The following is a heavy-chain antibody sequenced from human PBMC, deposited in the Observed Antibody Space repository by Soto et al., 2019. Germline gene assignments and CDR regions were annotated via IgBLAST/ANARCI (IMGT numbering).Heavy chain of an antibody. CDR3: ARGRGLYNSGRSQLDS. V-gene: IGHV1-69*01. CDR1: GDSFSKYT. D-gene: IGHD1-1*01. Sequence: QVQLVQSGAEVNKPGSSVRVSCKTSGDSFSKYTVNWVRQAPRQGLEGMGGFIPRFGTKNFAPTLQGRFTITADQSMNTVYMKLGSLRSEATALYYCARGRGLYNSGRSQLDSWGQGTLVTVSS. CDR2: FIPRFGTK. J-gene: IGHJ4*02.